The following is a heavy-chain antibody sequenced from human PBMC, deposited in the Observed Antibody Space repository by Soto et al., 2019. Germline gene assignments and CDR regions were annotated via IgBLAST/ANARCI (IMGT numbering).Heavy chain of an antibody. Sequence: TGGSLRLSCAASGFTFSSYGMHWVRQAPGKGLEWVAVISYDGSNKYYADSVKGRFTISRDNSKNTLYLQMNSLRAEDTVVYYCAKDSYYYDSSGYYNVDYWGQGTLVTVSS. J-gene: IGHJ4*02. CDR3: AKDSYYYDSSGYYNVDY. CDR2: ISYDGSNK. CDR1: GFTFSSYG. V-gene: IGHV3-30*18. D-gene: IGHD3-22*01.